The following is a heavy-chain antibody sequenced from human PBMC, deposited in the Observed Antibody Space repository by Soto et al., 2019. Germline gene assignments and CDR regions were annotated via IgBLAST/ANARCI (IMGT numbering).Heavy chain of an antibody. CDR1: GYTFTSYG. CDR3: ARSDCSGGSCYLFWFDP. J-gene: IGHJ5*02. V-gene: IGHV1-18*01. Sequence: QVQLVQSGAEVKKPGASVKVSCKASGYTFTSYGISWVRQAPGQGLEWMGWISAYNGNTNYAQKLLGRVTMTTDTSTSTDYMELRSLRSDDTAVYYCARSDCSGGSCYLFWFDPWGQGTLVTVSS. CDR2: ISAYNGNT. D-gene: IGHD2-15*01.